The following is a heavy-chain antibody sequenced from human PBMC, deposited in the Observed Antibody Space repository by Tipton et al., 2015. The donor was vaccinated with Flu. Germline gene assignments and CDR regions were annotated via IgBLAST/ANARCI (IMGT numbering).Heavy chain of an antibody. CDR2: IYYSGST. Sequence: TLSLTCTVSGGSISSYYWSWIRQPPGKGLEWIGYIYYSGSTNYNPSLKSRVTISVDTSKNQFSLKLSSVTAADTAVCYCARHGYSSSWTPMGYYYGMDVWGQGTTVTASS. V-gene: IGHV4-59*08. J-gene: IGHJ6*02. D-gene: IGHD6-13*01. CDR1: GGSISSYY. CDR3: ARHGYSSSWTPMGYYYGMDV.